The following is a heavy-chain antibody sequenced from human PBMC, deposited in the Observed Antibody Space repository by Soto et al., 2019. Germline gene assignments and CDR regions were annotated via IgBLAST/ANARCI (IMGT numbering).Heavy chain of an antibody. J-gene: IGHJ6*02. CDR3: AKNGQPPYYYYGMDV. Sequence: QGQLVQSGPEVKKPGASVKVSCKASGYTFSRYGISWVRQAPGQGLEWMGWISGYNGDTIYAQKVQGRVTMTIDTSTYTAYMELRSPTSDDTAIYYCAKNGQPPYYYYGMDVWRQGTTVTVSS. CDR2: ISGYNGDT. V-gene: IGHV1-18*01. D-gene: IGHD2-8*01. CDR1: GYTFSRYG.